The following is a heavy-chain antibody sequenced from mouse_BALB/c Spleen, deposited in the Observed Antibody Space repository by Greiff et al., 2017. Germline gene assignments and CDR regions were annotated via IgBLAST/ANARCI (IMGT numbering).Heavy chain of an antibody. J-gene: IGHJ4*01. CDR1: GFTFSSFG. Sequence: EVQLVESGGGLVQPGGSRKLSCAASGFTFSSFGMHWVRQAPEKGLEWVAYISSGSSTIYYPDSVKGRFTISRDNAKNNLYLQMSSLKSEDTAMYYCARDNAMDYWGQGTSVTVSS. CDR3: ARDNAMDY. V-gene: IGHV5-17*02. CDR2: ISSGSSTI.